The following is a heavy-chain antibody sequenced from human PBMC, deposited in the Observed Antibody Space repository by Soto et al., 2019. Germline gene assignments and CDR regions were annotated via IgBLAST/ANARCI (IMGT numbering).Heavy chain of an antibody. Sequence: QVQLVQSGAEVKKPGSSVKVSCKASGGTFSSYAINWVRQAPGQGLEWMGGIMPIFGTANYAQKFQDRVTITTDESTSTAYMELSSMSSEDSAVYYCASGYCSSSSCYSADYYYYGMDVCGQGTTVTVSS. CDR1: GGTFSSYA. V-gene: IGHV1-69*01. CDR3: ASGYCSSSSCYSADYYYYGMDV. D-gene: IGHD2-2*02. J-gene: IGHJ6*02. CDR2: IMPIFGTA.